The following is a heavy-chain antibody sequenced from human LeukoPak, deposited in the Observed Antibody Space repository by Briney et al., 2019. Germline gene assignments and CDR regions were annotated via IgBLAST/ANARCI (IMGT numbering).Heavy chain of an antibody. CDR1: GFTFSNYG. V-gene: IGHV3-23*01. CDR3: AEGGQDYYDSIQL. Sequence: GGSLRLSCVASGFTFSNYGMNWVRQAPGKGLEWVSGIVGSGVTTYYADSVKGRFTISRDNSKNTLYLQMNSLRAEDTAVYYCAEGGQDYYDSIQLWGQGTLVTVSS. CDR2: IVGSGVTT. D-gene: IGHD3-22*01. J-gene: IGHJ4*02.